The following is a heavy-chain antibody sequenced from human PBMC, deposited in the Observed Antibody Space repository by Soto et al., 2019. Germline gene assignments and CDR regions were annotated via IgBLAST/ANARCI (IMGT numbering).Heavy chain of an antibody. J-gene: IGHJ6*02. CDR2: ISAYNGNT. CDR1: GYTFTSYG. Sequence: ASVKVSCKASGYTFTSYGISWVRQAPGQGLEWMGWISAYNGNTNYAQKLQGRVTMTTDTSTSTAYMELRSLRSDDTAVYYCAREDYGSGSYSGVGYYYGMDVWGQGTTVTVSS. CDR3: AREDYGSGSYSGVGYYYGMDV. D-gene: IGHD3-10*01. V-gene: IGHV1-18*01.